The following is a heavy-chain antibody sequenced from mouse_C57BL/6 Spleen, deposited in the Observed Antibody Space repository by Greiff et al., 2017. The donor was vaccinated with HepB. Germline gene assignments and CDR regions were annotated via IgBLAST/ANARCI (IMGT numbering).Heavy chain of an antibody. CDR3: TREGDYGNTFDY. CDR2: IYPGNSDT. D-gene: IGHD2-1*01. J-gene: IGHJ2*01. Sequence: EVQVVESGTVLARPGASVKMSCKTSGYTFTSYWMHWVKQRPGQGLEWIGAIYPGNSDTSYNQKFKGKAKLTAVTSASTADMELSSLTNEDSAVYYCTREGDYGNTFDYWGQGTTLTVSS. V-gene: IGHV1-5*01. CDR1: GYTFTSYW.